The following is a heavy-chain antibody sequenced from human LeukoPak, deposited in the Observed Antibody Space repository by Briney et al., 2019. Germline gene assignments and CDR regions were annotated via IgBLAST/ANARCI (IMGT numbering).Heavy chain of an antibody. V-gene: IGHV3-30*19. CDR2: ISYDGSNK. D-gene: IGHD2-2*01. CDR3: ARELYCSSTSCYGGLFDY. J-gene: IGHJ4*02. CDR1: GFTFSSYG. Sequence: PGGSLRLSCAASGFTFSSYGMHWVRQAPGKGLEWVAVISYDGSNKYYADSVKGRFTISRDNSKNTLYLQMNSLRAEDTAVYYCARELYCSSTSCYGGLFDYWGQGTLVTVSS.